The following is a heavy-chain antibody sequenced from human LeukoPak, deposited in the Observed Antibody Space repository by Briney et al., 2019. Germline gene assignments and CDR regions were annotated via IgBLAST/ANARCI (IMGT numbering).Heavy chain of an antibody. CDR1: GVTFSSYA. D-gene: IGHD6-19*01. CDR3: AKGSGSGWYGWFAP. CDR2: IDASGGST. V-gene: IGHV3-23*01. J-gene: IGHJ5*02. Sequence: GGSLRLSCAASGVTFSSYAMSWVRQAPGKGLEWVSSIDASGGSTYYADSVKGRFTISRDNSKNTLFLQMSSLRAEETAVYYCAKGSGSGWYGWFAPWGQGTLVTVSS.